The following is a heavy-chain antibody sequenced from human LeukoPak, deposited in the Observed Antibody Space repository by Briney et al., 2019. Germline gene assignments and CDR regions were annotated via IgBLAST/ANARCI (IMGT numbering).Heavy chain of an antibody. Sequence: SETLSLTCTVSGGSISSGSYYSSWIRQPAGKGLEWIGRIYTSGSTNYNPSLKSRVTISVDTSKNQFSLKLSSVTAADTAVYYCARGEGYYYDSSGRFDYWGQGTLVTVSS. CDR2: IYTSGST. CDR3: ARGEGYYYDSSGRFDY. V-gene: IGHV4-61*02. CDR1: GGSISSGSYY. D-gene: IGHD3-22*01. J-gene: IGHJ4*02.